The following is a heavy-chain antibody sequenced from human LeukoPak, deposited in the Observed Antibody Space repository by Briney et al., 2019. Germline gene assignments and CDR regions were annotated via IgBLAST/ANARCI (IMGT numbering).Heavy chain of an antibody. CDR1: GGSISSGSYY. J-gene: IGHJ4*02. D-gene: IGHD2-2*01. Sequence: PSETLSLTCTVSGGSISSGSYYWSWSRQPGGKGREWIGRIYNSGSTNYNPSLTSRVTISVDTSKNQFSLKLSSVTAADTAVYYCARGGYCSSTSCYDYWGQGTLVTVSS. CDR3: ARGGYCSSTSCYDY. CDR2: IYNSGST. V-gene: IGHV4-61*02.